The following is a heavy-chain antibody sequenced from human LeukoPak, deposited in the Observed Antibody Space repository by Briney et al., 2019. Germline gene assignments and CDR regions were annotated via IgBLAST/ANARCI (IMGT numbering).Heavy chain of an antibody. CDR2: IYPSDSDT. J-gene: IGHJ4*02. Sequence: GESLKTSCKGSGYGFANTWIAWVRQMPGKGLEWMGNIYPSDSDTKYSPSFKGQVIMSVDRSINTAYLQWSSLKASDTAMYYCARTQGYCRGDTCYFLESDYWGQGSLVTVSS. CDR1: GYGFANTW. V-gene: IGHV5-51*01. D-gene: IGHD2-15*01. CDR3: ARTQGYCRGDTCYFLESDY.